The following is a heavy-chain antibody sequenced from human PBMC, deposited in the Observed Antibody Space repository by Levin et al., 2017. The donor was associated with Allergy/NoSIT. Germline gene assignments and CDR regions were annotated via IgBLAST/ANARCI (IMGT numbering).Heavy chain of an antibody. Sequence: GESLKISCKASGYTFTGYYMHWVRQAPGQGLEWMGWINPNSGGTNYAQKFQGRVTMTRDTSISTAYMELSRLRSDDTAVYYCARAPSSSWYAVSGLIDYWGQGTLVTVSS. V-gene: IGHV1-2*02. CDR1: GYTFTGYY. CDR2: INPNSGGT. D-gene: IGHD6-13*01. CDR3: ARAPSSSWYAVSGLIDY. J-gene: IGHJ4*02.